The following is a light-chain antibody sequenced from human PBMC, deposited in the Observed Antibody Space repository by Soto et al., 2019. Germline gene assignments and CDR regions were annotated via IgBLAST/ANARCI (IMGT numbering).Light chain of an antibody. CDR3: CSYAGSSTLV. CDR2: EGS. CDR1: SSDVGSYNL. J-gene: IGLJ1*01. V-gene: IGLV2-23*01. Sequence: QSVLTQPASESGSPGQSITISCTGTSSDVGSYNLVSWYQQHPGKAPKLMIYEGSKRPSGVSNRFSGSKSGNTASLTISGLQAEDEADYYCCSYAGSSTLVFGTGTKLTVL.